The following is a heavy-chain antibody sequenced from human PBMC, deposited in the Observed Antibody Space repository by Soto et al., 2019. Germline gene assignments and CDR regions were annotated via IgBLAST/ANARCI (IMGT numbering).Heavy chain of an antibody. V-gene: IGHV1-69*12. CDR2: IIPIFGTA. CDR1: GGTFSSYA. CDR3: ARDPALPITMVRGVKDGMDV. D-gene: IGHD3-10*01. Sequence: QVQLVQSGAEVKKPGSSVKVSCKASGGTFSSYAISWVRQAPGQGLEWMGGIIPIFGTANYAQKFQGRVTITADESTSTAYMELSSLRSEDTAVYYCARDPALPITMVRGVKDGMDVWGQGTTVTVSS. J-gene: IGHJ6*02.